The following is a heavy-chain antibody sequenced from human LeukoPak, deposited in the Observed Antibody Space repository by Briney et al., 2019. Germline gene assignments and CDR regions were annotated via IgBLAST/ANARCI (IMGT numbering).Heavy chain of an antibody. CDR3: AKGPRPDLTVAHTKN. V-gene: IGHV3-23*01. CDR2: ISGSGGGT. J-gene: IGHJ4*02. D-gene: IGHD4-23*01. CDR1: GITLSNYG. Sequence: GGSLRLSCAVSGITLSNYGMSWVRQAPGKGLEWVAGISGSGGGTNYADSVKGRFTISRDNSTSSLYLQLDSLRAEDTAVYYCAKGPRPDLTVAHTKNWGQGTLVTVSS.